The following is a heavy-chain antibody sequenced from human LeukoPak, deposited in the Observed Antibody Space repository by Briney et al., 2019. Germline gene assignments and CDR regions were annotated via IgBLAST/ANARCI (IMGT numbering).Heavy chain of an antibody. CDR3: ARSGSSGYYSFDP. CDR2: IYYSGST. D-gene: IGHD3-22*01. Sequence: SETLSLTCTVSGGSISSGDYYWSWIRQPPGKGLEWIGYIYYSGSTNYNPSLKSRVTISVDTSKNQFSLKLSSVTAADTAVYYCARSGSSGYYSFDPWGQGTLVTVSS. V-gene: IGHV4-61*08. CDR1: GGSISSGDYY. J-gene: IGHJ5*02.